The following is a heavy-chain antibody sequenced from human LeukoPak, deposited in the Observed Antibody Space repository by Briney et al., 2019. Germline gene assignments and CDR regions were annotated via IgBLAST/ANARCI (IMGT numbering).Heavy chain of an antibody. Sequence: SVKVSCKVSGSTFNYYAINWVRQAPGQGLEWMGRIIPVFGTTNYAQKFQGRVTITADESTSTAYMELSSLRSEDTAIFYCATVETYYYDTNAFSGLYWGQGTLVTVSS. J-gene: IGHJ4*02. CDR3: ATVETYYYDTNAFSGLY. V-gene: IGHV1-69*13. CDR2: IIPVFGTT. CDR1: GSTFNYYA. D-gene: IGHD3-22*01.